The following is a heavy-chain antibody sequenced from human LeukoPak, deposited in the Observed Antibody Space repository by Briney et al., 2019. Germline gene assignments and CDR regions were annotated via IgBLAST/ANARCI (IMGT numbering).Heavy chain of an antibody. D-gene: IGHD2-8*02. CDR1: GFTVSNNY. V-gene: IGHV3-66*01. Sequence: GSLRLSCAASGFTVSNNYMSWVRQAPGKGLEWVSIIYSGGYTYYADSVMDRFTISRDNSKNTLYLQMNSLTAEDTAVYYCARNGPGGYYFDFWGQGTLVTVSS. J-gene: IGHJ4*02. CDR2: IYSGGYT. CDR3: ARNGPGGYYFDF.